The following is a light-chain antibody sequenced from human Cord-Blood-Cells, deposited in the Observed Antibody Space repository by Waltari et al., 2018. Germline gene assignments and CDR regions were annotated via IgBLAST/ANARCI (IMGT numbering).Light chain of an antibody. CDR3: EQYDNLPYT. CDR1: QDISNY. CDR2: GAP. J-gene: IGKJ2*01. V-gene: IGKV1-33*01. Sequence: DIQMTQSPSSLSASVGDRVTITGQASQDISNYLIRYQRKPGRAPKLLIDGAPNLETGVPSRFSGSGSGTGFTVTSSSLQPEDIATDYCEQYDNLPYTFGQGSKLEIK.